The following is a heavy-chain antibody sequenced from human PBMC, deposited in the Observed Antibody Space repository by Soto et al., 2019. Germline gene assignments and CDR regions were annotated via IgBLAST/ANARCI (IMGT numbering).Heavy chain of an antibody. Sequence: QVQLVESGGGVVQPGWSLRLSCTTSGLTFNTYGMQWVRQAPGKGLEWVAIIWYDGSNKYYADSVKGRFTISRDNSKNTLYLQMNSLRAEDTALYYCARADCTGAYCYSWPFNYGVDVWGQGTTVTVSS. CDR1: GLTFNTYG. J-gene: IGHJ6*02. CDR2: IWYDGSNK. V-gene: IGHV3-33*08. D-gene: IGHD2-8*02. CDR3: ARADCTGAYCYSWPFNYGVDV.